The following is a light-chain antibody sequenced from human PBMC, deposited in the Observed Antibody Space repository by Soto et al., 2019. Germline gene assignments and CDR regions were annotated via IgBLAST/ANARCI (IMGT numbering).Light chain of an antibody. J-gene: IGLJ1*01. CDR1: XXXIXGNS. V-gene: IGLV1-51*01. CDR3: GSWDSSLSAYV. CDR2: DDD. Sequence: RVTISCSXXXXXIXGNSVSWYQHLPGTAPKLLIYDDDKRPSGIPDRFSGSKSGTSATLGITGFQTGDEADYYCGSWDSSLSAYVFGTGTKLTVL.